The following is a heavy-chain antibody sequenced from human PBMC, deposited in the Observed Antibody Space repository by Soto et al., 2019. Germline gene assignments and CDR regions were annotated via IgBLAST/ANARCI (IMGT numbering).Heavy chain of an antibody. Sequence: SETLSLTCTVSGGSVSSGRYYCRWIRQPPGKGLAWLGDIYTSGSPNYSPSLKIRVTISVDTSKNHFSLRVSSVPAADTALDYCARESESGSYYLEYWGRGTLVTVSS. CDR2: IYTSGSP. J-gene: IGHJ4*02. D-gene: IGHD3-10*01. CDR1: GGSVSSGRYY. V-gene: IGHV4-61*03. CDR3: ARESESGSYYLEY.